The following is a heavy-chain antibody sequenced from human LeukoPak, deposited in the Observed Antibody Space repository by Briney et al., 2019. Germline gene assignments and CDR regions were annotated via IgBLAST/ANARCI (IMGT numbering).Heavy chain of an antibody. D-gene: IGHD6-13*01. CDR3: ARDQIAAAGNNWFDP. V-gene: IGHV3-30*02. Sequence: GGSLRLSCAASGFTFSSYGMHWVRQAPGKGLEWVAFIRYDGSNKYYADSVKGRFTISRDNSKNTLYLQMNSLRAEDTAVYYCARDQIAAAGNNWFDPWGQGTLVTVSS. CDR2: IRYDGSNK. J-gene: IGHJ5*02. CDR1: GFTFSSYG.